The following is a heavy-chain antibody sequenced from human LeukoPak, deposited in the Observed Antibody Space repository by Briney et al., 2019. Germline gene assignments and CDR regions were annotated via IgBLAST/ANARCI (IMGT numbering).Heavy chain of an antibody. CDR1: GFTFSSYW. CDR2: IKQDGSEK. V-gene: IGHV3-7*01. CDR3: ATAEAVSGPPGGY. J-gene: IGHJ4*02. D-gene: IGHD6-13*01. Sequence: PGGSLRLSCAASGFTFSSYWMSWVRQAPGKGLEWVANIKQDGSEKYYVDSVKGRFTISRDNAKNSLYLQMNSLRAEDTAVYYCATAEAVSGPPGGYWGQGTLVTVSS.